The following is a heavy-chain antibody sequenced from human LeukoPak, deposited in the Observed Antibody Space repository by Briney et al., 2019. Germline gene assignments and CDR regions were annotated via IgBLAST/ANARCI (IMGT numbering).Heavy chain of an antibody. CDR1: RFTFSNYG. V-gene: IGHV3-23*01. CDR2: ITGSGGST. D-gene: IGHD3-22*01. Sequence: GGSLRLSCAASRFTFSNYGMSWVRQAPGKGLEWVSGITGSGGSTYYADSVKGRFTVSRDNSKNTLYLQMNRLRAEDTAVYYCAKDFFYYYDSSGFGGSDYWGQGTLVTVSS. J-gene: IGHJ4*02. CDR3: AKDFFYYYDSSGFGGSDY.